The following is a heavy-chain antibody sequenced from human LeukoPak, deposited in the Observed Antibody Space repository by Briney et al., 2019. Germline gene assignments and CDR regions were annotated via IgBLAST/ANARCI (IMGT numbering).Heavy chain of an antibody. CDR2: ISGSGGST. CDR3: AKAAALGYCSGGSCYSGY. D-gene: IGHD2-15*01. CDR1: VFTFSCYA. Sequence: QTGGSLRFCCAASVFTFSCYAMSWVRQAPGKGVEWVSVISGSGGSTYDADSVKGRFTISRDNSKKTLYLQMNSLRAEDTAVYYCAKAAALGYCSGGSCYSGYWGQGTLVTVSS. V-gene: IGHV3-23*01. J-gene: IGHJ4*02.